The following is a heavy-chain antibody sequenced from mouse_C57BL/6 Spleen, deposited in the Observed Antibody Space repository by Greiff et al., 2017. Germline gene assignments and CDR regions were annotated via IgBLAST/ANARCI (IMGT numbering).Heavy chain of an antibody. CDR2: IYPGDGDT. J-gene: IGHJ1*03. CDR3: ARWLPYWDFDV. Sequence: VQLQQSGAELVKPGASVKISCKASGYAFSSYWMNWVKQRPGKGLEWIGQIYPGDGDTNYNGKFKGKATLTEDKSSSTAYMQLSSLTSEDSAVYFCARWLPYWDFDVWGTGTTVTVSS. CDR1: GYAFSSYW. V-gene: IGHV1-80*01. D-gene: IGHD2-2*01.